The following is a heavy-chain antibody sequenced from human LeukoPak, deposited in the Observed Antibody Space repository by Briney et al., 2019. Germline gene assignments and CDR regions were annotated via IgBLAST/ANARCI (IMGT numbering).Heavy chain of an antibody. Sequence: GASVNVSCKASGGTFSRYAISWVRQAPGQGLEWMGGIIPIVGTVTYAQKFQGRVTITADESTSTAYMELSRLRSEDTAFYYCARDHEVATIRYFDYWGQGTLVTVSS. CDR2: IIPIVGTV. CDR3: ARDHEVATIRYFDY. J-gene: IGHJ4*02. D-gene: IGHD5-24*01. CDR1: GGTFSRYA. V-gene: IGHV1-69*01.